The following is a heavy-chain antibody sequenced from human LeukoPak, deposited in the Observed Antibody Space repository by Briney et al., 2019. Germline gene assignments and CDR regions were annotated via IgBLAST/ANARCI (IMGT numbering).Heavy chain of an antibody. J-gene: IGHJ5*02. V-gene: IGHV3-7*01. CDR3: VGGIEVVPATDNWFDP. D-gene: IGHD2-2*01. CDR2: IKEDGSEK. Sequence: PGGSLRLSCGASRFTFSNYWMNWVRQAPGKGLEWVANIKEDGSEKYYVDSVRGRFTISRDNAKNSLFLQMNSLRAEDTAVYYCVGGIEVVPATDNWFDPWGQGTLVTVSS. CDR1: RFTFSNYW.